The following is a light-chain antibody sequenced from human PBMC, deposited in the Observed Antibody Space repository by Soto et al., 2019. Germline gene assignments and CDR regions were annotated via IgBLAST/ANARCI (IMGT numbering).Light chain of an antibody. CDR2: GAS. CDR3: QQYGSSPTWT. CDR1: QSVSNNY. V-gene: IGKV3-20*01. Sequence: IGLTLSPGTLSLSPGARASLSCRAIQSVSNNYLAWYQQKPGQAPRLLIYGASTRATGIPDRFSGSGSGTDFTLTISRLEPEDSAVYYCQQYGSSPTWTFGQGTMVDIK. J-gene: IGKJ1*01.